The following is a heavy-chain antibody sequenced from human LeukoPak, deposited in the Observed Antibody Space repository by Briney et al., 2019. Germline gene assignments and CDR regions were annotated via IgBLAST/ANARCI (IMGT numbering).Heavy chain of an antibody. CDR3: ARGILTGTLDY. D-gene: IGHD1-20*01. CDR1: GFTFSSCE. Sequence: GGSLRLSCAASGFTFSSCEMNWVRQAPGKGLECVSYISSSGSTIYYADSVKGRFTISRDNAKNSLYLQMNSLRAEDTAVYYCARGILTGTLDYWGQGTLVTVSS. J-gene: IGHJ4*02. CDR2: ISSSGSTI. V-gene: IGHV3-48*03.